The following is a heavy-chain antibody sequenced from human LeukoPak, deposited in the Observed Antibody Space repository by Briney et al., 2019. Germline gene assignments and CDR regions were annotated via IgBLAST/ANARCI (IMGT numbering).Heavy chain of an antibody. D-gene: IGHD3-3*01. Sequence: GGSLRLSCAASGFTFSSYSMNWVRQAPGKGLEWVSSISSSGSYIYYADSVKGRFTISRDNAKNSLYLQMNSLRAEDTAVYYCARDSRGGTYYDFWSGYSTTFDYWGQGTLVTVSS. CDR1: GFTFSSYS. J-gene: IGHJ4*02. V-gene: IGHV3-21*01. CDR3: ARDSRGGTYYDFWSGYSTTFDY. CDR2: ISSSGSYI.